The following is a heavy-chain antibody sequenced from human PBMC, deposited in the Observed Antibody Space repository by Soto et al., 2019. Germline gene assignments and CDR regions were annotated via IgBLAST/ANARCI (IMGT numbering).Heavy chain of an antibody. V-gene: IGHV1-8*01. Sequence: ASVKVSCKASGYTFTSYDINWVRQATGQGLEWMGWMNPNSGNTGYAQKFQGRVTMTRNTSISTAYMELSSLRSEDTAVYYCARAPPYCSSTSCPDDYWGRGTLVTVSS. D-gene: IGHD2-2*01. CDR1: GYTFTSYD. J-gene: IGHJ4*02. CDR3: ARAPPYCSSTSCPDDY. CDR2: MNPNSGNT.